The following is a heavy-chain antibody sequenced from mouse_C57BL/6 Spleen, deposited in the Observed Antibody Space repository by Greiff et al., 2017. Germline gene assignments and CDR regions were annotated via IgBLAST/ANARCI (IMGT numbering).Heavy chain of an antibody. Sequence: EVQLQESGGGLVQPGGSMKLSCAASGFTFSDAWMDWVRQSPEKGLEWVAEIRNKANNHATYYAESVKGRFTISRDDSKSSVYLQMNSLRAEDTGIYYCTRLITTVVAPAMDYWGQGTSVTVSS. V-gene: IGHV6-6*01. CDR3: TRLITTVVAPAMDY. D-gene: IGHD1-1*01. CDR1: GFTFSDAW. J-gene: IGHJ4*01. CDR2: IRNKANNHAT.